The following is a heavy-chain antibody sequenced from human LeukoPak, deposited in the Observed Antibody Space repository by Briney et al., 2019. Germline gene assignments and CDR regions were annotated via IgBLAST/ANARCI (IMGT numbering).Heavy chain of an antibody. V-gene: IGHV3-7*01. D-gene: IGHD5-12*01. Sequence: GGSLRLSCAAPGFTFSSYWMSWVRQAPGKGLEWVANIKQDGSEKYYVDSVKGRFTISRDNAKNSLNLQMSSLRAEDTAVYYCARGYSGYDYYSLGYWGQGTLVTVSS. CDR1: GFTFSSYW. CDR3: ARGYSGYDYYSLGY. CDR2: IKQDGSEK. J-gene: IGHJ4*02.